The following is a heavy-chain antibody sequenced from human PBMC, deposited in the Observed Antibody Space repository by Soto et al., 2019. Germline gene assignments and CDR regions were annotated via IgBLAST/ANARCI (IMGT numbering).Heavy chain of an antibody. V-gene: IGHV3-48*04. D-gene: IGHD1-26*01. Sequence: EVQLVESGGGLVQSGGSLRLTCAASGFTFNRYTMNWVRQAPGKGLEWLSYISGGGGTMFYADSVKGRVTISRDNAKNSLYLHMDGLRAEDTAVYACARDMSGNYSIDYWGQGTLVTVSS. CDR3: ARDMSGNYSIDY. CDR2: ISGGGGTM. CDR1: GFTFNRYT. J-gene: IGHJ4*02.